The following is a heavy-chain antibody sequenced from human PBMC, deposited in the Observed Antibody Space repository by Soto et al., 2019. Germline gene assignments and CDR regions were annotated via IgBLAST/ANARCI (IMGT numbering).Heavy chain of an antibody. CDR3: ARNGVGTALGGYYYYYGMDV. J-gene: IGHJ6*02. CDR2: IYYSGST. CDR1: GGSISSGGYY. V-gene: IGHV4-31*03. D-gene: IGHD1-7*01. Sequence: PSETLSLTCTVSGGSISSGGYYWSWIRQHPGKGLEWIGYIYYSGSTYYNPSLKSRVTISVDTSKNQFSLKLSSVTAADTAVYYCARNGVGTALGGYYYYYGMDVWGQGTTVTVSS.